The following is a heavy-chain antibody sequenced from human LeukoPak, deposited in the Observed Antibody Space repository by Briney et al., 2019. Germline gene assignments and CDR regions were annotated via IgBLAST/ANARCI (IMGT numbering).Heavy chain of an antibody. CDR1: GFTFSSYW. CDR2: INSDGSST. Sequence: PGGSLRLSCAASGFTFSSYWMHWVRQAPGKGLVWVSRINSDGSSTSYADSVKGRFTISRDNAKNTLYLQMNSLRAEDTAVYYCARESRDGYNWFRQEVYFDYWGQGTLVTVS. CDR3: ARESRDGYNWFRQEVYFDY. D-gene: IGHD5-24*01. V-gene: IGHV3-74*01. J-gene: IGHJ4*02.